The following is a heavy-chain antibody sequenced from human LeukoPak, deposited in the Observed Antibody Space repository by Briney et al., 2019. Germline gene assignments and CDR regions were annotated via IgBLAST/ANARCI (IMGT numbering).Heavy chain of an antibody. CDR1: GFTFSSYS. J-gene: IGHJ4*02. V-gene: IGHV3-33*08. Sequence: GGSLRLSCAASGFTFSSYSMNWVRQAPGKGLEWVALIWYDGTSKHYGDSVKGRFTISRDNSNNTLYLQMNSLRAEDTAVYYFARDANYYFDYWGQGTLVTVSS. CDR2: IWYDGTSK. CDR3: ARDANYYFDY.